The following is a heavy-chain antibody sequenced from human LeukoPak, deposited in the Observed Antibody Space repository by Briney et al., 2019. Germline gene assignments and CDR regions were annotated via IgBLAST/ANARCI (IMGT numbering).Heavy chain of an antibody. CDR2: INHGGST. CDR1: GGSFSGDS. V-gene: IGHV4-34*01. Sequence: PSETLSLTCAVYGGSFSGDSWSWIRQPPGEGLEWIGEINHGGSTKYNPSLKSRVTISVDTSKNQFSLKLSSVTAADTAVYYCARVGGYSYGYDFDYWGQGTLVTVSS. CDR3: ARVGGYSYGYDFDY. D-gene: IGHD5-18*01. J-gene: IGHJ4*02.